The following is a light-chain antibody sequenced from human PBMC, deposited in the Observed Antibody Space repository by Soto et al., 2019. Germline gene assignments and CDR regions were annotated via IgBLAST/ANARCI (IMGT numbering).Light chain of an antibody. CDR2: EVS. CDR3: SSYSGSSNWV. CDR1: SSDAGGYNY. Sequence: QSVLTQPPSASGSPGQSVAISCTGTSSDAGGYNYVSWYQHHPGKAPKLMIYEVSRRPSGVSDRFSGSKSGNTASLTVSGLQAEDEADYYCSSYSGSSNWVFGGGTKVTVL. J-gene: IGLJ3*02. V-gene: IGLV2-8*01.